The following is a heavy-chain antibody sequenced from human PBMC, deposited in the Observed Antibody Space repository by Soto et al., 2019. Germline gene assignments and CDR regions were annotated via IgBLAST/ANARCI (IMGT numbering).Heavy chain of an antibody. J-gene: IGHJ5*02. CDR2: ISSGGNFI. CDR3: ARTIIAFGAVIAPHWFDP. Sequence: PGGSLRLSCVVSGFTFSDYCMNWVRRAPGRGREWGASISSGGNFIYYADSVRGRFTISRDNAENSLYLQMTSLGVEDTATYYCARTIIAFGAVIAPHWFDPWGQGTQVTVSS. V-gene: IGHV3-21*06. D-gene: IGHD3-16*02. CDR1: GFTFSDYC.